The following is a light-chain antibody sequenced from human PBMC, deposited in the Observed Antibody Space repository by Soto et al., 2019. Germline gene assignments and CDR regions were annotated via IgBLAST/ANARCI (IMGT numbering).Light chain of an antibody. V-gene: IGKV3-20*01. CDR2: GAS. J-gene: IGKJ1*01. CDR3: QQYGSSTET. Sequence: IVMTHSPSTLSVSPVGRSTLSYRASQSVSSSYLAWYQQKPGQAPRLLIYGASSRATGIPDRFSGSGSGTDFTLTISRLEPEDFAVYYCQQYGSSTETFGQGTKVDIK. CDR1: QSVSSSY.